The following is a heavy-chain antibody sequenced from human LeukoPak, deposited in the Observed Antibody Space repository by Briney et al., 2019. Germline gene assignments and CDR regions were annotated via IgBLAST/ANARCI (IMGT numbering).Heavy chain of an antibody. CDR1: GGSISSGSYY. V-gene: IGHV4-61*02. D-gene: IGHD2-2*01. CDR3: ARDLVGYCSSTSCQSYYYYYMDV. Sequence: SETLSLTCTVSGGSISSGSYYWSWIRQPAGKGLEWIGRIYTSGSTNCNPSLKSRVTISVDTSKNQFSLKLSSVTAADTAVYYCARDLVGYCSSTSCQSYYYYYMDVWGKGTTVTVSS. J-gene: IGHJ6*03. CDR2: IYTSGST.